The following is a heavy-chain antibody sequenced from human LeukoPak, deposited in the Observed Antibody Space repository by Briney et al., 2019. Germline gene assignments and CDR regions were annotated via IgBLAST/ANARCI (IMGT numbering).Heavy chain of an antibody. D-gene: IGHD4-11*01. CDR3: ARSSNLFWFDP. CDR1: GDSVSSGSYY. V-gene: IGHV4-61*01. Sequence: PSETLSLTCTVSGDSVSSGSYYWNWIRQPPGKGLEWVGYIYYSGGPNYNPSLKSRVTISVDTSKNQFSLKLKSVTAADTAVYYCARSSNLFWFDPWGQGTLVTVSS. J-gene: IGHJ5*02. CDR2: IYYSGGP.